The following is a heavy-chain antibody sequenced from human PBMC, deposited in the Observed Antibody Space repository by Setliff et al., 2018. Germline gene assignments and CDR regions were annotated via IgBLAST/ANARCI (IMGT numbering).Heavy chain of an antibody. CDR3: ARDNTILGATDH. CDR1: GGSLSDYY. V-gene: IGHV4-34*01. CDR2: INHSGST. Sequence: PSETLSLTCTVYGGSLSDYYWSWIRQPPGKGLEWIVEINHSGSTNYSPSLKSRVTISVDMSKNQFSLRLTSLTAADTAVYFCARDNTILGATDHWGQGTLVTVSS. J-gene: IGHJ5*02. D-gene: IGHD1-26*01.